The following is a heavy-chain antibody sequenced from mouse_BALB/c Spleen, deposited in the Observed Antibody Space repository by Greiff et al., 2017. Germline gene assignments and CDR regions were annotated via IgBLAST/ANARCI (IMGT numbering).Heavy chain of an antibody. CDR3: ARDQTYYRYDRFAY. D-gene: IGHD2-14*01. V-gene: IGHV5-6-3*01. J-gene: IGHJ3*01. Sequence: DVMLVESGGGLVQPGGSLKLSCAASGFTFSSYGMSWVRQTPDKRLELVATINSNGGSTYYPDSVKGRFTISRDNAKNTLYLQMSSLKSEDTAMYYCARDQTYYRYDRFAYWGQGTLVTVSA. CDR2: INSNGGST. CDR1: GFTFSSYG.